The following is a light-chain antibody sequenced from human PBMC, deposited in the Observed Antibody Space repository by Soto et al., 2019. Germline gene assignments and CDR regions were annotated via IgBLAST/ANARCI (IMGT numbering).Light chain of an antibody. V-gene: IGLV1-44*01. CDR3: AVWDDSLNGVV. CDR2: SNN. Sequence: QSVLTQPPSASGPPGQRVTISCSGSGSNIGSNTVNWYQHLPGTAPKLLIYSNNQRPSGVPDRFSGSKSGTSASLAISGLQSEDEADYYCAVWDDSLNGVVFGGGTKVTVL. J-gene: IGLJ2*01. CDR1: GSNIGSNT.